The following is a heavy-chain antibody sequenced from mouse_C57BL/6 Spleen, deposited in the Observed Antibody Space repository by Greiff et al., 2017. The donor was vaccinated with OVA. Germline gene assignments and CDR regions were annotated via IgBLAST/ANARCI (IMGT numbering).Heavy chain of an antibody. V-gene: IGHV1-52*01. J-gene: IGHJ4*01. CDR1: GYTFTSYW. CDR3: ARGPLYAMDY. CDR2: IDPSDSET. Sequence: QVQLQQPGAELVRPGSSVKLSCKASGYTFTSYWMHWVKQRPIQGLEWIGNIDPSDSETHYNQKFKDKATLTVDKSSSTAYMQLSSLTSEVSAVYYCARGPLYAMDYWGQGTSVTVSS.